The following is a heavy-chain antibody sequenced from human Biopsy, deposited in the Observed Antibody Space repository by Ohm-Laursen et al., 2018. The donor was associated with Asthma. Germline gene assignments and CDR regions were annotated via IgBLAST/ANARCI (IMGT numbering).Heavy chain of an antibody. D-gene: IGHD3-10*01. Sequence: ASVKVSCKASGYTFTGYYMHWVRQAPGQGLEWMGWINPNSGGTNYAQKFQGWVTMTRDTSISTAYMELSRLRSDDTAVYYCAREVLWFGESTNPDGMDVWGQGTTVTVSS. CDR2: INPNSGGT. CDR3: AREVLWFGESTNPDGMDV. V-gene: IGHV1-2*04. CDR1: GYTFTGYY. J-gene: IGHJ6*02.